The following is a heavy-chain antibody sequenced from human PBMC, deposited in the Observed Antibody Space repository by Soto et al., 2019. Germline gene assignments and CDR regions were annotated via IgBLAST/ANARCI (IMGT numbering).Heavy chain of an antibody. J-gene: IGHJ3*02. CDR3: ARWGESVPWMWRGGAFDI. Sequence: EVQLVESGGGLVQPGGSLRLSCAASGFTFSSYWMSWVRQAPGKGLEWVANIKQDGSEKYYVDSVKGRFTISRDNAKNSLYLQMNSLRAEDTAVYYCARWGESVPWMWRGGAFDIWGQGTMVTVSS. CDR2: IKQDGSEK. V-gene: IGHV3-7*03. CDR1: GFTFSSYW. D-gene: IGHD3-10*01.